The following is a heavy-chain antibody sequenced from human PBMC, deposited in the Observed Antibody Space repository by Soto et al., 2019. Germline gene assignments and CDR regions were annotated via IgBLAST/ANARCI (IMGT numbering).Heavy chain of an antibody. CDR1: GVSISSYY. V-gene: IGHV4-59*01. J-gene: IGHJ4*02. D-gene: IGHD5-12*01. Sequence: XETLSLTCTVSGVSISSYYWSWIRQPPGKGLEWIGYIYYSGSTNYNPSLKSRVTISVDTSKNQFSLKLSSVTAADTAVYYCAAKRWLKSGPFEYWGQGTLVTVSS. CDR3: AAKRWLKSGPFEY. CDR2: IYYSGST.